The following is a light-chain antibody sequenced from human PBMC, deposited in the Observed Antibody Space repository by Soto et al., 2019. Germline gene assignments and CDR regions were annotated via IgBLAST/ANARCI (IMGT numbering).Light chain of an antibody. V-gene: IGKV3-15*01. CDR2: GAS. J-gene: IGKJ3*01. Sequence: EIVMTQSPATLSVSPGQRATISCRASQSVSGNLAWYQQKPGQAPRLLIYGASTRATGIPARFSGGGSGTDFTLTITSLQSEDFAVYYCQQYNDWPPLTFGPGTKVDIK. CDR3: QQYNDWPPLT. CDR1: QSVSGN.